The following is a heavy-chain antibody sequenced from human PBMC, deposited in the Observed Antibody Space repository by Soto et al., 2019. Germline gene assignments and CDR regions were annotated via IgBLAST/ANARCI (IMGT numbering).Heavy chain of an antibody. V-gene: IGHV3-21*02. D-gene: IGHD6-13*01. Sequence: EVQLVESGGGLVKPGGSLRLSCAASGFTFRSFTMNWVRQAPGKGLEWVSTISSNSAYIYYTDALRGRFTISRDNAKNSLXLXXXSLRXXXXXVXXXXXXXXRDSSARGWFDPWGPGTLVTVSS. CDR3: XXXXXRDSSARGWFDP. CDR1: GFTFRSFT. J-gene: IGHJ5*02. CDR2: ISSNSAYI.